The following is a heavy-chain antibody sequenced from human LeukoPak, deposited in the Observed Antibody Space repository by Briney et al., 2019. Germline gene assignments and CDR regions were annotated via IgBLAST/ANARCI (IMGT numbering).Heavy chain of an antibody. CDR2: INPNSGGT. D-gene: IGHD6-19*01. CDR1: GYTFTGHY. J-gene: IGHJ5*02. CDR3: ARVGSSGWDTFEQSPT. V-gene: IGHV1-2*02. Sequence: ASVKVACKASGYTFTGHYMHWVRQAPGQGLDWMGWINPNSGGTNYAQKFQGRVSMTGDTSISTSYMELSRLSSDDTAVYYCARVGSSGWDTFEQSPTWGQGTLVTVSS.